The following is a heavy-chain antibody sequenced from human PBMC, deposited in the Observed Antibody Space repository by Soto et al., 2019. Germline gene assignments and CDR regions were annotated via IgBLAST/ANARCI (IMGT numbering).Heavy chain of an antibody. J-gene: IGHJ4*02. Sequence: QVQLQESGPGLVKPSQTLSLTCTVSGGSLSTVDYWWCWIRQSPDMGLEWIGHIYDGGRTYNNPSLESRVTMSVDTSKSQRSLTLSSVSASDTAVYYCARGPSGDKVDSWGQGTLVTVSS. CDR3: ARGPSGDKVDS. D-gene: IGHD7-27*01. V-gene: IGHV4-30-4*01. CDR1: GGSLSTVDYW. CDR2: IYDGGRT.